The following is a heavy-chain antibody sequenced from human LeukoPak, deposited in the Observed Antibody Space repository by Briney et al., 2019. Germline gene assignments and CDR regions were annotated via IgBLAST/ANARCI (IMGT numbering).Heavy chain of an antibody. CDR2: VHHTGYT. Sequence: KPSETLSLTCAVSGGSTNLDHWGWIRQPPGMGLELIGYVHHTGYTSYHPALKSRVNISLDTSNNHFSLNLRSVTASDTAVYYCVRHQYGKGSDCWGQGTLVTVSS. CDR1: GGSTNLDH. V-gene: IGHV4-59*08. J-gene: IGHJ4*02. D-gene: IGHD2-15*01. CDR3: VRHQYGKGSDC.